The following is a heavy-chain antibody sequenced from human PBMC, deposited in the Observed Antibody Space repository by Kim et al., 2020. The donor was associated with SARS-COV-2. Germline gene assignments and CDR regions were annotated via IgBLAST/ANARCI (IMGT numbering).Heavy chain of an antibody. Sequence: AVSVKSRLTSHPDTSKNKFSLQLNSVAPEDTAVYYCARSSFIAAAGTFQHWGQGTLVTVSS. V-gene: IGHV6-1*01. CDR3: ARSSFIAAAGTFQH. J-gene: IGHJ1*01. D-gene: IGHD6-13*01.